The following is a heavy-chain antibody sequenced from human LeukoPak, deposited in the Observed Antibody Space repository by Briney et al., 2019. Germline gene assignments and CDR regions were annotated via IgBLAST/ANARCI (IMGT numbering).Heavy chain of an antibody. V-gene: IGHV1-2*02. Sequence: ASVKVSCKASGYTFTGYYMYWVRQAPGQGLEWMGWFNPNSGGTNYAQKFQGRVTMTRDTSISTAYMELSRLRSDDTAVYYCARDLRLEVAVASTPHGYWGQGTLVTVSS. CDR2: FNPNSGGT. J-gene: IGHJ4*02. CDR3: ARDLRLEVAVASTPHGY. D-gene: IGHD6-19*01. CDR1: GYTFTGYY.